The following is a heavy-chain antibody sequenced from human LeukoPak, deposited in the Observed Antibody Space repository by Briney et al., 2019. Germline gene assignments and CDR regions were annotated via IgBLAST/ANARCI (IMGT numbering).Heavy chain of an antibody. J-gene: IGHJ4*02. Sequence: GGSLRLSCAASGFTFSSYAMSWVRQAPGKWLEWVSAISGSGGSTYYADSVKGRFTISRDNSKNTLYLQMNSLRAEDTAVYYCYGSGSYYGIFDYWGQGTLVTVSS. D-gene: IGHD3-10*01. CDR2: ISGSGGST. CDR3: YGSGSYYGIFDY. CDR1: GFTFSSYA. V-gene: IGHV3-23*01.